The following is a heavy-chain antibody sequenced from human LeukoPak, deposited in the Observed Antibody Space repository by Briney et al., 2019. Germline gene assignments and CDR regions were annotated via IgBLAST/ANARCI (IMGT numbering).Heavy chain of an antibody. D-gene: IGHD2-2*01. V-gene: IGHV1-2*02. J-gene: IGHJ6*03. Sequence: ASVKVSCKASGYTFTGYYMHWVRQAPGQGLEWMGWINPNSGGTNYAQKFQGRVTMTRDTSISTAYMELSRLRSDDTAVYYCASLGYCSSTSCFGGASYYYMDVWGKGTTVTVSS. CDR3: ASLGYCSSTSCFGGASYYYMDV. CDR1: GYTFTGYY. CDR2: INPNSGGT.